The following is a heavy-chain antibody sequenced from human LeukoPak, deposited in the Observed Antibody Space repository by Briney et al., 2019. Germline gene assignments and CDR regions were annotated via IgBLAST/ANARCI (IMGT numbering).Heavy chain of an antibody. CDR2: ISSNGGST. CDR1: GFTFSSYA. Sequence: PGGSLRLSCSASGFTFSSYAMHWVRQAPGKGLEYVSAISSNGGSTYYADSVKGRFTISRDNSKNTLYLQMSSLRAEDTAVYYCAKRDSNWYHFDCWGQGTLVTVSS. CDR3: AKRDSNWYHFDC. J-gene: IGHJ4*02. V-gene: IGHV3-64D*06. D-gene: IGHD6-13*01.